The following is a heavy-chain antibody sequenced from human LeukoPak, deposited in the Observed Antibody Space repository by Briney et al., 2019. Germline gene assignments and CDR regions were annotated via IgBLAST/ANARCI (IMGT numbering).Heavy chain of an antibody. D-gene: IGHD2-15*01. V-gene: IGHV4-59*01. CDR3: ALGGGNYYYYMDV. Sequence: PSETLSLTCTVSGGSISSYYWSWIRQPPGKGLEWIGYIYYSGSTNYNPSLKSRVTISVDTSKNQFSLKLSSVTAADTAVYYCALGGGNYYYYMDVWGKGTTVTVSS. CDR1: GGSISSYY. J-gene: IGHJ6*03. CDR2: IYYSGST.